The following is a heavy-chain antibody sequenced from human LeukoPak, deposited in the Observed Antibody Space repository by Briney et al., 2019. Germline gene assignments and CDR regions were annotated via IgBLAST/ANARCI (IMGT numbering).Heavy chain of an antibody. J-gene: IGHJ4*02. V-gene: IGHV4-59*01. Sequence: SETLSLTCTCTGGSIISYYSSWIRQPAGKGLESVGYIYYSGNTNYNPSLKSRVTISVASPQTHFSLTLSSEIAADTAVYYCASGYEDYWGQGTLVTVTS. CDR1: GGSIISYY. CDR2: IYYSGNT. CDR3: ASGYEDY. D-gene: IGHD5-12*01.